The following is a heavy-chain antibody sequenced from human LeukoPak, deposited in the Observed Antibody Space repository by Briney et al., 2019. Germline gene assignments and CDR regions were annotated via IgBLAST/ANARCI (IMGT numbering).Heavy chain of an antibody. CDR3: ARDWARPYTREWSYRHRGDY. D-gene: IGHD3-16*02. V-gene: IGHV4-38-2*02. Sequence: SETLSLTCAVSGYSISSSYYWGWIRQPPGKGLEWIGSIYHSGSTYYNPSLKSRVTISVDTSKIQFSLKLSSVTAADTAVYYCARDWARPYTREWSYRHRGDYWGQGTLVTVSS. CDR2: IYHSGST. J-gene: IGHJ4*02. CDR1: GYSISSSYY.